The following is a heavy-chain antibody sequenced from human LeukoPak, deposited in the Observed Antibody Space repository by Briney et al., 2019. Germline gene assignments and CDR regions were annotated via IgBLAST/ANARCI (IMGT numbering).Heavy chain of an antibody. Sequence: SETLSLTCTVSGGSISSGDYYWSWIRQPPGKGLEWIGYIYYSGSTYYNPSLKSRVAISVDTSKNQFSLKLSSVTAADTAVYYCARVELWPYYDSSGYIDYWGQGTLVTVSS. V-gene: IGHV4-30-4*08. CDR1: GGSISSGDYY. J-gene: IGHJ4*02. CDR2: IYYSGST. D-gene: IGHD3-22*01. CDR3: ARVELWPYYDSSGYIDY.